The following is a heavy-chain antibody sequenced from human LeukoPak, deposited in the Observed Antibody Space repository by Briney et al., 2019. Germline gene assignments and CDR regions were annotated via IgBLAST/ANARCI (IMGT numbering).Heavy chain of an antibody. J-gene: IGHJ6*04. D-gene: IGHD3-10*02. Sequence: PGGSLRLSCAASGFTFSDYWMTWVRQAPGKGLEWVSYISSSGGTIYYAGSVKGRFTISRDNAKNSLYLQMNSLRAEDTAVYYCAELGITMIGGVWGKGTTVTISS. CDR2: ISSSGGTI. CDR3: AELGITMIGGV. CDR1: GFTFSDYW. V-gene: IGHV3-48*04.